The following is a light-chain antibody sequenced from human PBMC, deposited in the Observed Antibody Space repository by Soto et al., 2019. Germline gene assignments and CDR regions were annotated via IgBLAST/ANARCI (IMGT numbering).Light chain of an antibody. V-gene: IGLV4-69*01. CDR1: SGHSSYA. Sequence: QSVLTQSPSASASLGASVKLTCTLSSGHSSYAIAWHQQQPEQGPRYLMKLNSDGRHSKGDGIRDRFSGSSSGAERYLTVSSLQSEDEAGYYCQTWGTGIQGVFGGGTKLTVL. J-gene: IGLJ3*02. CDR2: LNSDGRH. CDR3: QTWGTGIQGV.